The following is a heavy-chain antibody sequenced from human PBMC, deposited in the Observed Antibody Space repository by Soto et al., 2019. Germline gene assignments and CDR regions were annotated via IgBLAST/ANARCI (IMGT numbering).Heavy chain of an antibody. J-gene: IGHJ6*02. CDR3: AKDITGETRHYYYYYGMDV. CDR1: GFTFSSYG. Sequence: QVQLVESGGGVVQPGRSLRLSCAASGFTFSSYGMHWVRQAPGKGLEWVAVISYDVSNKYYADSVKGRFTISRDNSKNPLYLQMSGLGAEDTAVYYCAKDITGETRHYYYYYGMDVWGQGTTVTVSS. D-gene: IGHD3-10*01. V-gene: IGHV3-30*18. CDR2: ISYDVSNK.